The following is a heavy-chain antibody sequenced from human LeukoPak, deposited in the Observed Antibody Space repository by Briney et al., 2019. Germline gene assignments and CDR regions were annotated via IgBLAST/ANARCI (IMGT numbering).Heavy chain of an antibody. Sequence: GGSLRLSCAASGFTVSSNYMSWVRQAPGKGLEWVSVIYSGGSTYYADSVKGRFTISRHNSKNTLYLQMNSLRAEDTAVYYCVRKPRSSISDYWGQGTLVTVSP. CDR3: VRKPRSSISDY. D-gene: IGHD6-13*01. CDR2: IYSGGST. V-gene: IGHV3-53*04. J-gene: IGHJ4*02. CDR1: GFTVSSNY.